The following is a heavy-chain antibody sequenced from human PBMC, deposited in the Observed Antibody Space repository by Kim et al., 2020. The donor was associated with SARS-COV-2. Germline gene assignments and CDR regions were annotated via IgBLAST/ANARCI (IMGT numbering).Heavy chain of an antibody. V-gene: IGHV4-34*01. J-gene: IGHJ4*02. CDR2: INHSGST. CDR1: GGSFSGYY. D-gene: IGHD2-2*01. CDR3: ARGVGYCSSTSCYLAY. Sequence: SETLSLTCAVYGGSFSGYYWRWIRQPPGKGLEWIGEINHSGSTNYNPSLKSRVTISVDTSKNQFSLKLSSVTAADTAVYYCARGVGYCSSTSCYLAYWGQGTLVTVSS.